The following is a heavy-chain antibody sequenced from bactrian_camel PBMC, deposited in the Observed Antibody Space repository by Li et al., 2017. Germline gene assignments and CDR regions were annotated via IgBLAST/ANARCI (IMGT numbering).Heavy chain of an antibody. CDR3: AARGPYCYTKLSVADFTY. J-gene: IGHJ6*01. CDR2: ITSLPSLFRAA. D-gene: IGHD2*01. Sequence: HVQLVESGGGLVQPGESLRLSCVASGITFSRHDMSWVRQAPGKEVEWVAGITSLPSLFRAASYADPVKGRFTISRDDAKNTLYLQMNSPKPEDTAMYYCAARGPYCYTKLSVADFTYWGQGTQVTVS. CDR1: GITFSRHD. V-gene: IGHV3S6*01.